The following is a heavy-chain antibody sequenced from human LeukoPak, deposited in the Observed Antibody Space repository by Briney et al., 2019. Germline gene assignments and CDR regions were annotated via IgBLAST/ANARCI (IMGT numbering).Heavy chain of an antibody. J-gene: IGHJ1*01. CDR1: GFSFSSYG. CDR3: AKDLVPGIVLMVYTIPGH. V-gene: IGHV3-30*18. D-gene: IGHD2-8*01. Sequence: SGGSLRLSCAASGFSFSSYGMHWVRQAPGKGLEWVAVITYDGSNKYYADSVKGRFTISRDNSRNTLHLQMNSLRAEDTAVYYCAKDLVPGIVLMVYTIPGHWGQGTLVTVSS. CDR2: ITYDGSNK.